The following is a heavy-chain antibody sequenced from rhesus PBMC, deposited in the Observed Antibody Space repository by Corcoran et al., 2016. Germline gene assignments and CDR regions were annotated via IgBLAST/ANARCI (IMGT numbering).Heavy chain of an antibody. CDR2: IYWNDSK. D-gene: IGHD6-37*01. Sequence: QVTLKESGPALVKPTQTLTLTFTFSGFSISTTGTGVGWIRQPPGKALEWLASIYWNDSKYYSTSLKSRLTISKDTSKNQVVLTMTNMDPVDTATYYCARLGGWYYFDYWGQGVLVTVSS. CDR1: GFSISTTGTG. CDR3: ARLGGWYYFDY. J-gene: IGHJ4*01. V-gene: IGHV2-95*01.